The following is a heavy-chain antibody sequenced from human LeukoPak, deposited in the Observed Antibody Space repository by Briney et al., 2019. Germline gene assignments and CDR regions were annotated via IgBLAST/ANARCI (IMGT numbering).Heavy chain of an antibody. Sequence: PGGSLRLSCAASGFTFSSYEMNWVRQAPGKGLEWVSYISSSGSTIYYADSVKGRFTISRDNAKNSLYLQMNSLRAEDTAVYYCATAADYYYYMDVWGKGTTVTVSS. CDR2: ISSSGSTI. CDR1: GFTFSSYE. V-gene: IGHV3-48*03. CDR3: ATAADYYYYMDV. J-gene: IGHJ6*03.